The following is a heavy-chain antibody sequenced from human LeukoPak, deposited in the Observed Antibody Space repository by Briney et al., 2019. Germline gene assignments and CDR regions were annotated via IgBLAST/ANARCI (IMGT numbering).Heavy chain of an antibody. D-gene: IGHD3-10*01. CDR3: ARGERGVIVYDGDY. V-gene: IGHV1-2*06. Sequence: ASVKVSCKASGYTFTGYYMHWVRQAPGQGLEWMGRINPNSGGTNYAQKFQGRVTMTRDTSTSTAYMELSRLRSDDTAVYYCARGERGVIVYDGDYWGQGTLVTVSS. CDR1: GYTFTGYY. J-gene: IGHJ4*02. CDR2: INPNSGGT.